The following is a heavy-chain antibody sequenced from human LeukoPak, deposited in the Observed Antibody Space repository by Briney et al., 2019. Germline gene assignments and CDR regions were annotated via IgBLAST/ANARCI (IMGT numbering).Heavy chain of an antibody. CDR2: IYCSGST. J-gene: IGHJ4*02. CDR1: GGSISSYY. Sequence: SETLSLTCTVSGGSISSYYWSWIRQPPGKGLEWIGYIYCSGSTNYNPSLKSRVTISVDTSKNQFSLKLSSVTAADTAVYYCARDRTGYSSSWYYFDYWGQGTLVTVSS. V-gene: IGHV4-59*01. CDR3: ARDRTGYSSSWYYFDY. D-gene: IGHD6-13*01.